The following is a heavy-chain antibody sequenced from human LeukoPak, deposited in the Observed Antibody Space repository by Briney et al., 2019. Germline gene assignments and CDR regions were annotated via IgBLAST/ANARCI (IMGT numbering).Heavy chain of an antibody. J-gene: IGHJ3*02. CDR2: ISSSSSYI. Sequence: AGGSLRLSCAASGFTFSSYSMNWVRQAPGKGLEWVSSISSSSSYIYYADSVKGRFTISRDNAKNSLYLQMNSLRAEDTAVYYCARGGVTAMVTPLGAFDIWGQGTMVTVSS. CDR1: GFTFSSYS. D-gene: IGHD5-18*01. CDR3: ARGGVTAMVTPLGAFDI. V-gene: IGHV3-21*01.